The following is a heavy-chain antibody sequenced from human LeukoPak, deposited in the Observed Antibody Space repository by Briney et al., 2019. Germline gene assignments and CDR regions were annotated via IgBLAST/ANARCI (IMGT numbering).Heavy chain of an antibody. D-gene: IGHD1-26*01. Sequence: GGSLRLSCAASGFTFSSYAMSWVRQAPGKGLEWVSGVSGSGRSTYYADSVKGRFTISRDNSKNTLYLQMDGLRVGDTAVYYCASVSVGKTDYWGQGTLVTVSS. J-gene: IGHJ4*02. CDR2: VSGSGRST. CDR1: GFTFSSYA. V-gene: IGHV3-23*01. CDR3: ASVSVGKTDY.